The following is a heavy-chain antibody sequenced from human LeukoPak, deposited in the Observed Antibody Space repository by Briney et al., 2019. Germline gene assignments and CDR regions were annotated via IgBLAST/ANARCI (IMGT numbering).Heavy chain of an antibody. CDR3: ARTFMVRGVMGWFDP. CDR2: IYPGDSDT. V-gene: IGHV5-51*01. Sequence: GESLKISCKGSGYSFTNYWIGWVRQMPGKGLEWMGIIYPGDSDTRYSPSFQGQVTFSADKSISTAYLQWSSLKASDTAMYYCARTFMVRGVMGWFDPWGQGTLVTVSS. D-gene: IGHD3-10*01. J-gene: IGHJ5*02. CDR1: GYSFTNYW.